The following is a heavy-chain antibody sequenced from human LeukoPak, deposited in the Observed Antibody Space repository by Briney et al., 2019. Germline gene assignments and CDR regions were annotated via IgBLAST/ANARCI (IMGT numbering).Heavy chain of an antibody. CDR2: IYTSGST. CDR1: GGSISSGSYY. CDR3: ARDSVTMVRGVVPYYFDY. J-gene: IGHJ4*02. Sequence: SETLSLTCTVSGGSISSGSYYGSWIRQPAGRGLEWIGRIYTSGSTNYNPSLKSRVTISVDTSKNQFSLKLSSVTAADTAVYYCARDSVTMVRGVVPYYFDYWGQGTLVTVSS. D-gene: IGHD3-10*01. V-gene: IGHV4-61*02.